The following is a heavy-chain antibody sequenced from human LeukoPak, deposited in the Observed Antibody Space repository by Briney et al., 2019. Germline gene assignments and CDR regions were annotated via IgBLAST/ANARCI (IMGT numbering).Heavy chain of an antibody. D-gene: IGHD2-15*01. V-gene: IGHV3-21*01. CDR3: ARDLLLADNGGSSAHDY. Sequence: GGSLRLSCAASGFSRFTFSAYNMNWVRQAPGKGLEWVSSISSSSTYIYYADPVKGRFTISRDNAKNSLYLQMNSLRDEDTAVYYCARDLLLADNGGSSAHDYWGQGTLVTVSS. CDR2: ISSSSTYI. CDR1: GFSRFTFSAYN. J-gene: IGHJ4*02.